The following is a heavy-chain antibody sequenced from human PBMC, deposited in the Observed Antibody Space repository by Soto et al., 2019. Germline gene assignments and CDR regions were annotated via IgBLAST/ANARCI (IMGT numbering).Heavy chain of an antibody. D-gene: IGHD6-19*01. CDR3: ERDRSRSGWFNAFDI. V-gene: IGHV6-1*01. J-gene: IGHJ3*02. CDR2: TYFRSKWYN. CDR1: GDSVFSSTAA. Sequence: SQTLSLTCAISGDSVFSSTAAWNWIRQSPSRGLEWLGRTYFRSKWYNDYAVSVKSRMTINPDTSKNQFSLQLNSVTPEDTAVYYCERDRSRSGWFNAFDIWGHGTMVTV.